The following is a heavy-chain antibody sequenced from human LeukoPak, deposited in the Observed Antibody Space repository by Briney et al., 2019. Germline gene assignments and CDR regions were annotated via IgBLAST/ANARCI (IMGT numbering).Heavy chain of an antibody. J-gene: IGHJ4*02. V-gene: IGHV3-48*03. CDR2: ISSSGGTI. CDR1: GFPFSSYA. CDR3: AGVGYTSGWYYFDY. Sequence: GGALRLSCAASGFPFSSYAVTWVRHAPGKGLEWVSYISSSGGTIYYADSLKGRFTISRDNAKNSLSLQMNSLRAEDTAVYYCAGVGYTSGWYYFDYWGQGTLVTVSS. D-gene: IGHD6-19*01.